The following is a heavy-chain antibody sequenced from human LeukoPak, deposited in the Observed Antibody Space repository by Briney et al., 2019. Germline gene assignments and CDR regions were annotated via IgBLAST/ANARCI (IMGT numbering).Heavy chain of an antibody. D-gene: IGHD3-22*01. CDR2: IYYSGST. V-gene: IGHV4-39*01. CDR1: GGSISSSSYY. J-gene: IGHJ4*02. CDR3: ARRFPDYYYDSSGLIDY. Sequence: KTSETLSLTCTVSGGSISSSSYYWGWIRQPPGKGLEWIGSIYYSGSTYYNPSLKSRVTISVDTSKNQFSLNLSSVTAADTAVYYCARRFPDYYYDSSGLIDYWGQGTLVTVSS.